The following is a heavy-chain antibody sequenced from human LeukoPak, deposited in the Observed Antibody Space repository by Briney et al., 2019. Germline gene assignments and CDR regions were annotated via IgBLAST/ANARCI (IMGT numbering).Heavy chain of an antibody. V-gene: IGHV4-59*01. Sequence: SETLSLTCTVSGGSLSSYYWSWIRQPPGKGLEWIGYIYYSGSTNYNPSLKSRVTISVDTSKNQFSLKLSSVTAADTAVYYCARGSQWLVPWGQGTLVTVSS. CDR3: ARGSQWLVP. D-gene: IGHD5-12*01. CDR2: IYYSGST. J-gene: IGHJ5*02. CDR1: GGSLSSYY.